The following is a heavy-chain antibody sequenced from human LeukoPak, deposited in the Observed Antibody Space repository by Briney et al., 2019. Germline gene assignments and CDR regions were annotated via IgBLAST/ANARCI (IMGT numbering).Heavy chain of an antibody. CDR2: IYHSGST. CDR1: GYSISSGYY. D-gene: IGHD3-3*01. V-gene: IGHV4-38-2*01. Sequence: SETLSLTCAVSGYSISSGYYWGWIRQPPGKGLEWIGSIYHSGSTYYNPSLKSRVTISVDTSKNQFSLKLSSVTAADTAVYYCAANISPIFGVPTDAFDIWGQGTMVTVSS. J-gene: IGHJ3*02. CDR3: AANISPIFGVPTDAFDI.